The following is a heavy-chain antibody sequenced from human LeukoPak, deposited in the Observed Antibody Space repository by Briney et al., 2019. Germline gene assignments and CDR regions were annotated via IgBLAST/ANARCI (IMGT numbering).Heavy chain of an antibody. J-gene: IGHJ4*02. CDR3: ARDGYSSAWADLEYFDY. Sequence: ASETLSLTCTVSGGSINNYYWSWIRLPAGKGLEWIGRIYTTGSSNYNPSLKGRVTISVDKPKHQFSLNLSSVTAADTAIYYCARDGYSSAWADLEYFDYWGQGIPVTVSS. V-gene: IGHV4-4*07. CDR2: IYTTGSS. CDR1: GGSINNYY. D-gene: IGHD6-19*01.